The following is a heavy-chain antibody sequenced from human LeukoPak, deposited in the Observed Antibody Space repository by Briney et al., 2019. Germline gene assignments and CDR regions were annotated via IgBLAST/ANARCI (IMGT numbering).Heavy chain of an antibody. Sequence: GGSLRLSCTASGFTFGDYVVSWFRQAPGKGLEWVGFIRTKAYGGTTEYAASVKGRFTISRDDSESIAYLQMNSLKTEDTAVYYCTRGSDTVFGVARDGFDSWGQGTLVTVSS. CDR2: IRTKAYGGTT. V-gene: IGHV3-49*03. J-gene: IGHJ4*02. D-gene: IGHD3-3*01. CDR3: TRGSDTVFGVARDGFDS. CDR1: GFTFGDYV.